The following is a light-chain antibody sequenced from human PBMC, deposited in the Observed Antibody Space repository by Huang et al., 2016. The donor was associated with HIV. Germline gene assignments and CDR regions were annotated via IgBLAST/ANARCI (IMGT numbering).Light chain of an antibody. J-gene: IGKJ1*01. CDR2: VTS. V-gene: IGKV3-15*01. CDR1: QSVTHS. CDR3: QQYHYWPPVT. Sequence: IVMTQSPDTLSVSPGERATLSCRAGQSVTHSLAWYQQKPGQAPRLLIYVTSTRATGIPGRFSGSGSGTDFTLTISSLQSDDFGVYYCQQYHYWPPVTFGQGTKVEI.